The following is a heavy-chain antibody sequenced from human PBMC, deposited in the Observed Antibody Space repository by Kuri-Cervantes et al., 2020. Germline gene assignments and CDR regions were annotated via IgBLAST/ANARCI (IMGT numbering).Heavy chain of an antibody. CDR1: GFTFSSYA. CDR3: AKDWKNFTIFGVVIRYPGWFDP. Sequence: GESLKISCAASGFTFSSYAMSWVRQAPGKGLEWVAVISYDGSHKYYADSVKGRFTISRDNSKNTLYLQMNSLRAEDTAVYYCAKDWKNFTIFGVVIRYPGWFDPWGQGTLVTVSS. CDR2: ISYDGSHK. V-gene: IGHV3-30-3*01. D-gene: IGHD3-3*01. J-gene: IGHJ5*02.